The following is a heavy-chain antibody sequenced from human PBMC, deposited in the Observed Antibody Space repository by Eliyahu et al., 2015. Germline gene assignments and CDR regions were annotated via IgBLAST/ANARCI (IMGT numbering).Heavy chain of an antibody. CDR2: IKSKKDGGTT. D-gene: IGHD3-10*01. CDR1: GFTFSNAW. Sequence: EVQLVESGGGLVKPGGSLRLSCAASGFTFSNAWMSWVRQAPGKGLEWGGRIKSKKDGGTTDYAAPVKGRFTISRDDSKNTLYLQMNSLKTEDTAVYYCTTGWLRFREQRVDYWGQGTLVTVSS. V-gene: IGHV3-15*01. CDR3: TTGWLRFREQRVDY. J-gene: IGHJ4*02.